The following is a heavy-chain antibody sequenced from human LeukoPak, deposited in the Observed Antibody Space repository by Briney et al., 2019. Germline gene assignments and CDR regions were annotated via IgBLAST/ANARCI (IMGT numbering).Heavy chain of an antibody. V-gene: IGHV1-69*01. Sequence: SVKVSCKASGGTFSSYAISWVRQAPGQGLEWMGGLIPIFGTANYAQKFQGRVTITADESTSTAYMELSSLRSEDTAVYYCARVKDYDFWSGYSHYYYYMDVWGKGTTVTVSS. J-gene: IGHJ6*03. D-gene: IGHD3-3*01. CDR3: ARVKDYDFWSGYSHYYYYMDV. CDR1: GGTFSSYA. CDR2: LIPIFGTA.